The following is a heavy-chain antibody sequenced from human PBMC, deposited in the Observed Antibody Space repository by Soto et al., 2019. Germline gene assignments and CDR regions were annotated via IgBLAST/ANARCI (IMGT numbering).Heavy chain of an antibody. J-gene: IGHJ4*02. Sequence: EVQLVESGGGLVQPGGSLRLSCAASGLTVSNSYMNWVRQAPGEGLEWVSILYSDGTTYYADSVKGRFTISRDNSKNTLYLQMHSLRADDTAVYYCARDTTVTTPTYFASWDQGTLVIVSS. V-gene: IGHV3-66*01. CDR1: GLTVSNSY. CDR3: ARDTTVTTPTYFAS. D-gene: IGHD4-17*01. CDR2: LYSDGTT.